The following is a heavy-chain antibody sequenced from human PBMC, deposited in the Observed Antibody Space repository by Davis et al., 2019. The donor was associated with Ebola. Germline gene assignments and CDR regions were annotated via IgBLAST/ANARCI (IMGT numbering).Heavy chain of an antibody. J-gene: IGHJ6*02. Sequence: GESLRISCAASGFTFSSYGMHWVRQAPGKGLEWVAVIWYDGSNKYYADSVKGRFTISRDNSKNTLYLQMNSLRAEDTAVYYCARDAWGFHQVDVWGQGTTVTVSS. CDR1: GFTFSSYG. V-gene: IGHV3-33*01. CDR2: IWYDGSNK. D-gene: IGHD7-27*01. CDR3: ARDAWGFHQVDV.